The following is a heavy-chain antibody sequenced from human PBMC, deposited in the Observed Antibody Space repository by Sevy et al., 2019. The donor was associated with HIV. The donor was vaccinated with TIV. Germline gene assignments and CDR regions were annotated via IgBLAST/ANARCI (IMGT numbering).Heavy chain of an antibody. Sequence: GGSLRLSCAASGFSISGYGMHWVRQAPGKGLEWVAVIWYDGTNREYADSVKGRFTISRDNSKNTLYLQMNSLRVEDTAVYYCAREDIRVAGIEYYCHSWGQGTLVTVSS. J-gene: IGHJ4*02. D-gene: IGHD6-19*01. V-gene: IGHV3-33*01. CDR1: GFSISGYG. CDR2: IWYDGTNR. CDR3: AREDIRVAGIEYYCHS.